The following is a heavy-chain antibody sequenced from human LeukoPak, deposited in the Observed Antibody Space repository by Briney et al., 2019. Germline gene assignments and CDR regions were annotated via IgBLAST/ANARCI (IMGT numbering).Heavy chain of an antibody. Sequence: KPSETLSLTCAVYGGSFSGYYWSWIRQPPGKGLEWIGEINHSGSTNYNPSLKSRVTISVDTSKNQFSLKLSSVTAADTAVYYCARGPRYCSSTSCYGRREYYYYYGMDVWGQGTTVTVSS. CDR3: ARGPRYCSSTSCYGRREYYYYYGMDV. CDR1: GGSFSGYY. D-gene: IGHD2-2*01. CDR2: INHSGST. V-gene: IGHV4-34*01. J-gene: IGHJ6*02.